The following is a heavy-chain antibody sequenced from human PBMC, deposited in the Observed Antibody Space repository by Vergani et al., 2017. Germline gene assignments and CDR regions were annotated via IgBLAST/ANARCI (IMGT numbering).Heavy chain of an antibody. D-gene: IGHD6-13*01. CDR3: ARQEAAAGSIDY. J-gene: IGHJ4*02. V-gene: IGHV5-51*01. Sequence: EVQLVQSGAEVKKPGASLNISCKGSGYSFTSYWIGWVRQMPGKGLEWMGIIYHGDSVNRSSPSFQVQVTISANKSISTAYLQWSSLKASDTAMYYCARQEAAAGSIDYWGQGTLVTVSS. CDR2: IYHGDSVN. CDR1: GYSFTSYW.